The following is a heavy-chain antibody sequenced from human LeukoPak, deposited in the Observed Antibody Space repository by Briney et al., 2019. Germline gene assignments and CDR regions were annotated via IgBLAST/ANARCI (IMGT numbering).Heavy chain of an antibody. D-gene: IGHD2-2*01. CDR3: ATHCSSTSCSFDY. J-gene: IGHJ4*02. CDR1: GGTFSSYA. Sequence: SVKVSCKASGGTFSSYAISWVRQAPGQGLEWMGGIIPIFGTANYAQKFQGRVTITTDESTSTAYMELSSLRSEDTAVYYCATHCSSTSCSFDYWGQGTLVTVSS. V-gene: IGHV1-69*05. CDR2: IIPIFGTA.